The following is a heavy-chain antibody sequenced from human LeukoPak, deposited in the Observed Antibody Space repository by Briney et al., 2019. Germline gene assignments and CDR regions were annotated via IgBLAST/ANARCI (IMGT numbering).Heavy chain of an antibody. CDR3: ARRRGGERGYSGYDRRPFDY. Sequence: SETLSLTCSVSGGSIISDSYYWNWIRQPAGKGLEWIGRMYTSGTTNYNPSLKSRVTISVDTSKNQFSLKLNSVTAADTAVYYCARRRGGERGYSGYDRRPFDYWGQGTLVTVSS. CDR1: GGSIISDSYY. D-gene: IGHD5-12*01. J-gene: IGHJ4*02. V-gene: IGHV4-61*02. CDR2: MYTSGTT.